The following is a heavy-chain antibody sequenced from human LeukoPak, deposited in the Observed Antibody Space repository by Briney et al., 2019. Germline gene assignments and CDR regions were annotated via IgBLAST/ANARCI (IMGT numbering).Heavy chain of an antibody. CDR3: AREQQLEGSFDY. J-gene: IGHJ4*02. D-gene: IGHD6-13*01. V-gene: IGHV3-30-3*01. Sequence: GRSLRLSCAASGFTFSSYAMHWVRQAPGKGLEWVAVISYDGSNKYYADSVKGRFTISRDNSKNTLYLQMNSLRAEDTAVYCCAREQQLEGSFDYWGQGTLVTVSS. CDR2: ISYDGSNK. CDR1: GFTFSSYA.